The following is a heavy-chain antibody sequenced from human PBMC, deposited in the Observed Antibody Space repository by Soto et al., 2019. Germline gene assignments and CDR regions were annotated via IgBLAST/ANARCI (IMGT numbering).Heavy chain of an antibody. CDR3: AQGGELRWRNWYFAL. J-gene: IGHJ2*01. D-gene: IGHD4-17*01. Sequence: QVQLVQSGAEVKKPGSSVKVSCKASGGTFSSYTISWVRQAPGQGLEWMGRIIPILGIANYAQKFQGRVTIXXDXSXXTAYRELSSLRSEDTAVYYCAQGGELRWRNWYFALWGRGTLVTVSS. CDR2: IIPILGIA. CDR1: GGTFSSYT. V-gene: IGHV1-69*02.